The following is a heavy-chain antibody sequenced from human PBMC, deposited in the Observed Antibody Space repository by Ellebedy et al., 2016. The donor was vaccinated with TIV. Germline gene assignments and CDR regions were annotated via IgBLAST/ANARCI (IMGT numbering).Heavy chain of an antibody. J-gene: IGHJ4*02. CDR1: GFTFDDYT. V-gene: IGHV3-43*01. CDR3: AKDQGRRAGTTPSLFDY. CDR2: INWDGANR. D-gene: IGHD1-7*01. Sequence: PGGSLRLSCAASGFTFDDYTMHWVRQAPGKGLEWVSPINWDGANRYYADSVKGRFTISRDNRKNSLFLQMDRLRDEDTALYYCAKDQGRRAGTTPSLFDYWGQGTLVTVFS.